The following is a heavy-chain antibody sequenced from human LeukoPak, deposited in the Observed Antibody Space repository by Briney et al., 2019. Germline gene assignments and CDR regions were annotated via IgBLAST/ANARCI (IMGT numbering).Heavy chain of an antibody. CDR1: GFTFSTFA. V-gene: IGHV3-48*04. CDR3: ARGWGISAASAFAI. J-gene: IGHJ3*02. D-gene: IGHD6-13*01. CDR2: ISTSSSTI. Sequence: GGSLRLSCATSGFTFSTFAMNWVRQAPGKGLEWVSYISTSSSTIYYADSVKGRFTISRDNAKNSLYLQMNSLRAEDTAVYHCARGWGISAASAFAIWGQGTMVTVSS.